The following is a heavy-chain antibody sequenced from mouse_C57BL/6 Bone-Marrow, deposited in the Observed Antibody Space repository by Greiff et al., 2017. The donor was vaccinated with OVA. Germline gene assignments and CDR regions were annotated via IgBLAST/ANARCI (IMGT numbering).Heavy chain of an antibody. Sequence: QVHVKQSGAELARPGASVKLSCKASGYTFTSYGISWVKQRTGQGLEWIGEIYPRSGNTYYNEKFKGKATLTADKSSSTAYMELRSLTSEDSAVYFCARAGPSWFAYWGQGTLVTVSA. J-gene: IGHJ3*01. V-gene: IGHV1-81*01. CDR1: GYTFTSYG. CDR2: IYPRSGNT. CDR3: ARAGPSWFAY. D-gene: IGHD3-3*01.